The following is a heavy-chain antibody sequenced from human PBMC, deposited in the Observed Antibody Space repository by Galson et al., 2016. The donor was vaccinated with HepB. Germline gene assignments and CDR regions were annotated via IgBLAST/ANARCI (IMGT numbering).Heavy chain of an antibody. CDR2: TYSGGST. J-gene: IGHJ4*02. V-gene: IGHV3-66*01. Sequence: SLRLSCAASGFTVSSNYMSWVRQAPGKGLEWVSVTYSGGSTYYADSVKGRFIISRDNSKNTVYLQMNSLRAEDTAVYYCARGYGSYHGYWGQGIQVTVSS. CDR3: ARGYGSYHGY. D-gene: IGHD1-26*01. CDR1: GFTVSSNY.